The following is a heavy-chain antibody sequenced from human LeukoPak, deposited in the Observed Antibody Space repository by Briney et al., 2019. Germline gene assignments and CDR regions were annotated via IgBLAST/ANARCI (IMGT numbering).Heavy chain of an antibody. CDR3: ASEGDLSAFDH. V-gene: IGHV3-21*01. J-gene: IGHJ4*02. CDR2: ISSSSSYI. Sequence: GGSLSLSCAASGFTFSSYSMNWVRQAPGKGLEWVSSISSSSSYIYYADSVKGRFTISRDNAKNSLYLQMNSLRAEDPAVYYCASEGDLSAFDHWGPGTLVTVSS. CDR1: GFTFSSYS.